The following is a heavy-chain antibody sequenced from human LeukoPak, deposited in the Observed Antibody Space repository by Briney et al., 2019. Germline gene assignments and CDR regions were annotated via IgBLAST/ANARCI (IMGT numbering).Heavy chain of an antibody. V-gene: IGHV5-51*01. CDR2: IYPGDSNT. CDR1: GYSFTSNW. D-gene: IGHD4-11*01. Sequence: GESMKISCKDSGYSFTSNWIGWVRQMPGKRLEWMGIIYPGDSNTKYSPSFQGQVTISADKSISTAYLQWSSLKASDTAMYYCARMTTVTTPFDYWGQGTLVTVSS. J-gene: IGHJ4*02. CDR3: ARMTTVTTPFDY.